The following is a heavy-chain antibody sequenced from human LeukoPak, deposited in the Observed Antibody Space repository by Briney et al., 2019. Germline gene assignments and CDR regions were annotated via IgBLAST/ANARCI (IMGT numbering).Heavy chain of an antibody. V-gene: IGHV1-46*01. J-gene: IGHJ4*02. Sequence: ASVKVSCKASGYTFSSYYIHWVRQAPGQGLEWMGIINPSAGSTTYAQKLQGRVTMTTDTSTSTAYMELRSLRSDDTAVYYCARDTTFDYWGQGTLVTVSS. CDR2: INPSAGST. CDR3: ARDTTFDY. D-gene: IGHD4-17*01. CDR1: GYTFSSYY.